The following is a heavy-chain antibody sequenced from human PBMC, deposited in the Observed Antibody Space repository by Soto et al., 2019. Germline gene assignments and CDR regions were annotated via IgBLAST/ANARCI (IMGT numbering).Heavy chain of an antibody. J-gene: IGHJ6*02. CDR3: ARDPPNYDILTGYPAGYYGMDV. CDR2: INHSGST. Sequence: PSETLSLTCAVYGGSFSGYYWSWIRQPPGKGLEWIGEINHSGSTNYNPSLKSRVTISVDTSKNQFSLKLSSVTAADTAVYYCARDPPNYDILTGYPAGYYGMDVWGQGTTVTVSS. V-gene: IGHV4-34*01. CDR1: GGSFSGYY. D-gene: IGHD3-9*01.